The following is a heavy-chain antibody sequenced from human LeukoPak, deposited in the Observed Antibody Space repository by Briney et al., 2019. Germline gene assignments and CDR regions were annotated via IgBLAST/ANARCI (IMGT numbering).Heavy chain of an antibody. J-gene: IGHJ4*02. Sequence: GESLKISCKASGYSFTNYWIAWVRQMPGKGLEWVGFIYPGDSDTRYSPSFQGQVTISADKSISTAYLQWSSLKASDTAMYYCARRASDYYGSGTYIDYWGQGTLVTVSS. CDR2: IYPGDSDT. V-gene: IGHV5-51*01. CDR3: ARRASDYYGSGTYIDY. CDR1: GYSFTNYW. D-gene: IGHD3-10*01.